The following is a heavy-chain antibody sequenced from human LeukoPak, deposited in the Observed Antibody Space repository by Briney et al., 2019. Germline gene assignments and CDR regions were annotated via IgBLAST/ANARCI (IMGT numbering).Heavy chain of an antibody. CDR1: GFAFNTYA. CDR3: AGLDY. Sequence: PGGSLRLSCAASGFAFNTYAMHWVRQASGKGLEWVSYISSSGTTIYYADSVKGRFTVSRDNAKNSLYLQMNSLGAEDTAVYYCAGLDYWGQGTLVTVSS. V-gene: IGHV3-48*03. J-gene: IGHJ4*02. CDR2: ISSSGTTI.